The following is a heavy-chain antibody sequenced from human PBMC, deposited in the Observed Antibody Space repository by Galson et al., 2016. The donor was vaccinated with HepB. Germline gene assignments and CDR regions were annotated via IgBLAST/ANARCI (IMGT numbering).Heavy chain of an antibody. D-gene: IGHD3-3*02. CDR1: GYTFTSYG. Sequence: SVKVSCKASGYTFTSYGMNWVRQAPGQGLEWMGWINTNTGNPAYAQGFTGRFVFSLDTSVSTAYLQISSLKAEDPAVYYCTTDHGISALLYWGQGTPVTVSS. CDR3: TTDHGISALLY. CDR2: INTNTGNP. V-gene: IGHV7-4-1*02. J-gene: IGHJ4*02.